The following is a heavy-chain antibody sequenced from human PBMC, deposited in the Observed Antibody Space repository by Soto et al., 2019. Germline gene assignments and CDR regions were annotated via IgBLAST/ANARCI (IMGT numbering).Heavy chain of an antibody. CDR2: IYYSGST. D-gene: IGHD2-15*01. J-gene: IGHJ3*02. CDR1: GGSISSYY. Sequence: QVQLQESGPGLVKPSETLSLTCTVSGGSISSYYWSWIRQPPGKGLEWIGYIYYSGSTNYNPSLKSRVTISVDTSKNQFSLKLSSVTAADTAVYYCARLEGLIVVGAFDIWGQGTMVTVSS. CDR3: ARLEGLIVVGAFDI. V-gene: IGHV4-59*08.